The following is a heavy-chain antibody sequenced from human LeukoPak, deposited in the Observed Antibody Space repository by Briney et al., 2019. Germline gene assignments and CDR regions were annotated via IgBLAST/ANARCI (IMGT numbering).Heavy chain of an antibody. V-gene: IGHV3-11*05. D-gene: IGHD3-22*01. J-gene: IGHJ6*02. CDR1: GFTFSDYY. Sequence: GGSLRLSCAASGFTFSDYYMSWIRQAPGKGLEWVSYISSSSSYTNYADSVKGRFTISRDNAKNSLYLQMNSLRAEDAAVYYCARVKGYYDSSGYYYYYYGMDVWGQGTTVTVSS. CDR2: ISSSSSYT. CDR3: ARVKGYYDSSGYYYYYYGMDV.